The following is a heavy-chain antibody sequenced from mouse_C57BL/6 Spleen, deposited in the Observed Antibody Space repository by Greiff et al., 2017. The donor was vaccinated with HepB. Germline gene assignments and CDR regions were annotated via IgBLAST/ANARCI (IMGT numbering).Heavy chain of an antibody. Sequence: VQLQQPGAELVKPGASVKMSCKASGYTFTSYWITWVKQRPGQGLEWIGDIYPGSGSTNYNEKFKSKATLTVDTSSSTAYMQLSSLTSEDSAVYYCANYYGSSYGGYFDYWGQGTTLTVSS. V-gene: IGHV1-55*01. D-gene: IGHD1-1*01. CDR2: IYPGSGST. CDR1: GYTFTSYW. J-gene: IGHJ2*01. CDR3: ANYYGSSYGGYFDY.